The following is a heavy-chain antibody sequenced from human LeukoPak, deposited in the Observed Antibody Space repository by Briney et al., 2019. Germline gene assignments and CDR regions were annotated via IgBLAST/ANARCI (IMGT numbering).Heavy chain of an antibody. CDR2: ISYEGGTQ. V-gene: IGHV3-30*18. CDR1: GVTLSPYG. Sequence: PGMSLRLSCAASGVTLSPYGMHWVRQAPGKGLEWVAVISYEGGTQHYADSVKGRFIIYRDNPRNTLYLQMNILRTEDTAVYYCAKEGTPQVSTWYDLWGQGTQVSVSS. CDR3: AKEGTPQVSTWYDL. J-gene: IGHJ5*02. D-gene: IGHD3-10*01.